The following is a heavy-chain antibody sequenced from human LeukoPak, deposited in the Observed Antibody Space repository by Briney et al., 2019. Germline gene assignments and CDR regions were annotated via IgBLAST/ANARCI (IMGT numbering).Heavy chain of an antibody. CDR3: AREYDIVVVPAANYFDY. Sequence: GGALRLSCAAPRFTFSSYSMNSVRPAPGKGLEWVSYIISSSSYIYYAHSLKGGFTLSRDNAKNSLYLQMNSLRAEDTAVYYCAREYDIVVVPAANYFDYWGQGTLVTVPS. D-gene: IGHD2-2*01. V-gene: IGHV3-21*01. J-gene: IGHJ4*02. CDR1: RFTFSSYS. CDR2: IISSSSYI.